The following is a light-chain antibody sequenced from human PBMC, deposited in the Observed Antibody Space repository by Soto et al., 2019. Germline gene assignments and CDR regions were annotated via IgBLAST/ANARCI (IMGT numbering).Light chain of an antibody. CDR2: WAS. CDR3: QQYYSTLQT. CDR1: QSLFFSSNNNDY. Sequence: DIVMTQSPDSLAVSLGERATINCKSSQSLFFSSNNNDYLAWYQQKPGQPPKLLIYWASTRESGVPDRFSGSGSGTDFTLTISSLQAEEVAVYFCQQYYSTLQTFGQGTKVEIK. V-gene: IGKV4-1*01. J-gene: IGKJ1*01.